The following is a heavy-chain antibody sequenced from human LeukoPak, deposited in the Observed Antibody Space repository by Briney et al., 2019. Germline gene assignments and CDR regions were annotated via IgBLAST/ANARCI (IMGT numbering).Heavy chain of an antibody. CDR1: GYTFTSYG. CDR2: ISAYNGNT. Sequence: ASVKVSCKASGYTFTSYGISWVRQAPGQGLEWMGWISAYNGNTIYAQKVKGRVTMTTDTSTSTAYMELRSLKSDDTAVYNCARASYCSDGSCYSDYWGQGTLVTVSS. V-gene: IGHV1-18*01. J-gene: IGHJ4*02. D-gene: IGHD2-15*01. CDR3: ARASYCSDGSCYSDY.